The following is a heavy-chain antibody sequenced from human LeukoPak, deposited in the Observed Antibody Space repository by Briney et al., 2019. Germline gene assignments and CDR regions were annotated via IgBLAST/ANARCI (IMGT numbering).Heavy chain of an antibody. Sequence: SETLSLTCTVSGGSMSSYYWTWIRQPPGKGLEWLGYIYYSGSTYYNPSLKSRVTISVDTSKNQFSLKLSSVTAADTAVYYCASLTTSRGLFVDYWGQGTLVTVSS. CDR1: GGSMSSYY. CDR3: ASLTTSRGLFVDY. V-gene: IGHV4-30-4*01. D-gene: IGHD4/OR15-4a*01. CDR2: IYYSGST. J-gene: IGHJ4*02.